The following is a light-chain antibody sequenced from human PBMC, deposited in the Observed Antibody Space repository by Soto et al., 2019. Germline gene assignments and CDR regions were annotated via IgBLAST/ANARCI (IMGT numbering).Light chain of an antibody. CDR2: DVS. CDR3: SSYTSSSTLGV. V-gene: IGLV2-14*03. CDR1: SSDVGGYHY. Sequence: QSALTQAASVSGSPRQSITISCTGTSSDVGGYHYVSWYQQHPGKAPKLMISDVSNRPSGVSNRFSDSKSDNTASLTISGLQAEDEADYYCSSYTSSSTLGVFGGGTKVTV. J-gene: IGLJ2*01.